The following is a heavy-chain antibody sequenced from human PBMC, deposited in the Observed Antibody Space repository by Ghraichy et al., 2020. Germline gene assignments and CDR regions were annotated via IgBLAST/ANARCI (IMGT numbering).Heavy chain of an antibody. V-gene: IGHV3-48*04. D-gene: IGHD1-26*01. CDR2: ISSSSSTI. CDR3: ARAGRSGSYYYGMDV. Sequence: GGSLRLSCAASGFTFSSYSMNWVRQAPGKGLEWVSYISSSSSTIYYADSVKGRFTISRDNAKNSLYLQMNSQRAEDTAVYYCARAGRSGSYYYGMDVWGQGTTVTVSS. J-gene: IGHJ6*02. CDR1: GFTFSSYS.